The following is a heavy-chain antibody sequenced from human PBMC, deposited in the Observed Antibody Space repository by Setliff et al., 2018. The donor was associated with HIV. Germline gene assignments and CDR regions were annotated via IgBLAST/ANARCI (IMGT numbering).Heavy chain of an antibody. CDR2: IYPGDSDT. CDR3: ARLTYYYDSSGYYSDNYYMDV. D-gene: IGHD3-22*01. CDR1: GYSFTTHW. V-gene: IGHV5-51*01. Sequence: GESLKISCKGSGYSFTTHWIGWVRQMPGKGLEWMGIIYPGDSDTRYSPSFQGQVTISADKSISTAYLQWSSLKASDTAMYYCARLTYYYDSSGYYSDNYYMDVWGKGTTVTVSS. J-gene: IGHJ6*03.